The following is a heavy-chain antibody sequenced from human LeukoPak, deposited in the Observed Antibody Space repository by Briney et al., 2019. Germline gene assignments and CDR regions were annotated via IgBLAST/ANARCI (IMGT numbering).Heavy chain of an antibody. J-gene: IGHJ6*04. D-gene: IGHD3-10*02. CDR3: AELGITMIGGV. V-gene: IGHV3-23*01. CDR1: GFTFSNYA. CDR2: ISGSGDNT. Sequence: HAGGSLRLSCAASGFTFSNYAMSWVRQAPGRGLEWVSAISGSGDNTYYADSVKGRFTVSRDNAKNSLYLQMNSLRAEDTAVYYCAELGITMIGGVWGKGTTVTVSS.